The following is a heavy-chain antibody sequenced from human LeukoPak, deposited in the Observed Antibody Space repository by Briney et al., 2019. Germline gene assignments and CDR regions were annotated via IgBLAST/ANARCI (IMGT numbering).Heavy chain of an antibody. D-gene: IGHD2-21*01. CDR1: GLTFSNVW. J-gene: IGHJ3*01. Sequence: LAGGSLRLSCAVSGLTFSNVWMRWVRHTPGQGLVWVCRMNTRESTVYADPVKGRSTISRDNAKNMVYLQMNSLRTEDTAVYYCASFRDTDNWGRGTMVTVSS. V-gene: IGHV3-74*01. CDR3: ASFRDTDN. CDR2: MNTREST.